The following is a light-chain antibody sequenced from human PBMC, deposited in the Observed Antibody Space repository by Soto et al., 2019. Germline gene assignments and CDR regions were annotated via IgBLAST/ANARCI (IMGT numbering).Light chain of an antibody. CDR2: SNN. V-gene: IGLV1-44*01. J-gene: IGLJ1*01. Sequence: SRRKSVSNTVSWYQQLPQRAPKLLIFSNNQRPSGVPDRFSGSKSGTSASLAISGLQSEDEADYYCATWADGLNSYVFGTGTKVTVL. CDR3: ATWADGLNSYV. CDR1: RRKSVSNT.